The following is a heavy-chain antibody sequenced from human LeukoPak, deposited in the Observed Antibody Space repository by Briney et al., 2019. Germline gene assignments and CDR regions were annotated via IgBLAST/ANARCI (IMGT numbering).Heavy chain of an antibody. D-gene: IGHD3-16*01. J-gene: IGHJ4*02. CDR3: ARDLSDDYSLDY. CDR2: ITISSSII. V-gene: IGHV3-21*01. Sequence: GGSLRLSCAASGFSFSDYSMNWVRQAPGKGLEWVSSITISSSIIYYADSVKGRFTISRDNAKNSLFLQMNSLRAEDTAVYYWARDLSDDYSLDYWGQGTLVSVSS. CDR1: GFSFSDYS.